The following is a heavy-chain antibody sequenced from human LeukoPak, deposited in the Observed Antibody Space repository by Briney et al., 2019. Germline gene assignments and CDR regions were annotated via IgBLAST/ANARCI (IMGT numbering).Heavy chain of an antibody. CDR1: GYTFTGYY. CDR2: INPNSGGT. J-gene: IGHJ5*02. Sequence: GASVKVSCKASGYTFTGYYMHWVRQAPGQGLEWMGRINPNSGGTNYALKFRGRVTMTRDTSISTAYMELSRLRSDGTAVYYCARDGAYELWFDPWGQGTLVTVSS. CDR3: ARDGAYELWFDP. D-gene: IGHD4-17*01. V-gene: IGHV1-2*06.